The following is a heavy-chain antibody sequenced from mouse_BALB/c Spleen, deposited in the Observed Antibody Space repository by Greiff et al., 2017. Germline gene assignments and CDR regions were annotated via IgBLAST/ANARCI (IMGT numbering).Heavy chain of an antibody. CDR3: ARQDDGYYVDY. CDR2: ISSGGSYT. CDR1: GFTFSSYG. J-gene: IGHJ2*01. D-gene: IGHD2-3*01. V-gene: IGHV5-6*01. Sequence: EVQLVESGGDLVKPGGSLKLSCAASGFTFSSYGMSWVRQTPDERLEWVATISSGGSYTYYPDSVKGRFTISRDNAKNTLYLQMSSLKSEDTAMYYCARQDDGYYVDYWGQGTTLTVSS.